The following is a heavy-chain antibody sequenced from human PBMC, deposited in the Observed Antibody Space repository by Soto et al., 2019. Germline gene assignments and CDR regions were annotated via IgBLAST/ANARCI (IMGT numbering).Heavy chain of an antibody. CDR1: GGSFSGYY. V-gene: IGHV4-34*01. CDR2: INHSGST. Sequence: SETLSLTCAVYGGSFSGYYWSWIRQPPGKGLEWIGEINHSGSTNYNPSLKSRVTISVDTSKNQFSLKLSSVTAADTAVYYCARAHGLAPYYFDYWGQGTLVTVSS. J-gene: IGHJ4*02. CDR3: ARAHGLAPYYFDY.